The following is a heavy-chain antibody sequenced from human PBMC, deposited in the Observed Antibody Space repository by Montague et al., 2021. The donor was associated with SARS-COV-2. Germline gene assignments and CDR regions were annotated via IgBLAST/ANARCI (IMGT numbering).Heavy chain of an antibody. CDR3: ARGGQGNRGFDY. D-gene: IGHD2/OR15-2a*01. CDR1: DVSLSTSTW. V-gene: IGHV4-4*02. Sequence: SETLSLTCVVSDVSLSTSTWWSWVRQSPGKGLEWVGEIYLSGFTQYNPSVKSRVSISLDDSRSQFSLRLTSVTAADTAVYFCARGGQGNRGFDYWGQGTLVTVSS. CDR2: IYLSGFT. J-gene: IGHJ4*02.